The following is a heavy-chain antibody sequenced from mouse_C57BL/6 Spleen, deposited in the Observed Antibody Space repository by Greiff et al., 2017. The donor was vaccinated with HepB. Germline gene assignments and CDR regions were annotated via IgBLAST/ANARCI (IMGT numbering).Heavy chain of an antibody. Sequence: EVQLQQSGPGLVKPSQSLSLTCSVTGYSITSGYYWNWIRQFPGNQLEWMGYISYDGSNNYNPSLKNRISITRDTSKNQFFLKLNSVTTEDTATYYCAHLGRGYFDYWGQGTTLTVSS. CDR3: AHLGRGYFDY. V-gene: IGHV3-6*01. CDR1: GYSITSGYY. J-gene: IGHJ2*01. CDR2: ISYDGSN. D-gene: IGHD4-1*01.